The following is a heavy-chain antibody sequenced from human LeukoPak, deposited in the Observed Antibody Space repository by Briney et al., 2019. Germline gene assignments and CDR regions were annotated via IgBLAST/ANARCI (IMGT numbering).Heavy chain of an antibody. CDR3: ARSTASGTRNWFDP. Sequence: ASVKVSCKAAGYTFADYYMYWVRQAPGQGLEWMGIINPSGGSTSYAQKFQGRVTMTRDTSTSTVYMELSSLRSEDTAVYYCARSTASGTRNWFDPWGQGTLVTVSS. J-gene: IGHJ5*02. D-gene: IGHD6-25*01. V-gene: IGHV1-46*01. CDR2: INPSGGST. CDR1: GYTFADYY.